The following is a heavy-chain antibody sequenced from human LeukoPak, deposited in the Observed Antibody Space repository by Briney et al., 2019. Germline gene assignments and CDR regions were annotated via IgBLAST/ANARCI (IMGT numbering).Heavy chain of an antibody. CDR1: GGSISSHY. D-gene: IGHD2-21*02. V-gene: IGHV4-59*11. J-gene: IGHJ4*02. CDR2: IYYSGST. Sequence: SETLSLTCSVSGGSISSHYWSWIRQPPGKGLEWIGFIYYSGSTTYNPSLKSRVTISVDTPKNQFSLKLSSVTAADTAVYYCARESGGDFTFDYWGQGTLVTVSS. CDR3: ARESGGDFTFDY.